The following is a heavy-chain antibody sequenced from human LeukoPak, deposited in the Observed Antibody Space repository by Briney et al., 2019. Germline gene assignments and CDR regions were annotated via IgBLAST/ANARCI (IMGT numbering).Heavy chain of an antibody. J-gene: IGHJ4*02. CDR1: GGSISSGGYY. Sequence: SQTLSLTCTVSGGSISSGGYYWSWIRQHPGKGLEWIGYIYYSGSTSYNPSLGSRVTISVDKSKNQFFLKLSSVTATDTAVYYCARRVHSSSWSSYFDYWGQETLVTVSS. CDR3: ARRVHSSSWSSYFDY. V-gene: IGHV4-31*03. D-gene: IGHD6-13*01. CDR2: IYYSGST.